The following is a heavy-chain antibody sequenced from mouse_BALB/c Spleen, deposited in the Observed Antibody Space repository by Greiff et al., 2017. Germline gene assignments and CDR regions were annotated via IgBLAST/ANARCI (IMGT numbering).Heavy chain of an antibody. J-gene: IGHJ4*01. CDR2: ISSGGST. CDR1: GFTFSSYA. D-gene: IGHD2-3*01. Sequence: EVKPVESGGGLVKPGGSLKLSCAASGFTFSSYAMSWVRQTPEKRLEWVASISSGGSTYYPDSVKGRFTISRDNARNILYLQMSSLRSEDTAMYYCARGGWLDAMDYWGQGTSVTVSS. CDR3: ARGGWLDAMDY. V-gene: IGHV5-6-5*01.